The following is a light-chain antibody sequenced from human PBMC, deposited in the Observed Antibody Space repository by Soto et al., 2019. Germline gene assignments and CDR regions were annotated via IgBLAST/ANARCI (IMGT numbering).Light chain of an antibody. Sequence: DIQMTQSPSSLSASVGDRVTITFRASQSISSYLNWYQQKPGKAPKLLIYAASSFQSGIRSRFSGSGSGTAITLTISSLQPADFETYYCQQSYSTPHTFGQGPKLEIK. V-gene: IGKV1-39*01. CDR1: QSISSY. CDR2: AAS. J-gene: IGKJ2*01. CDR3: QQSYSTPHT.